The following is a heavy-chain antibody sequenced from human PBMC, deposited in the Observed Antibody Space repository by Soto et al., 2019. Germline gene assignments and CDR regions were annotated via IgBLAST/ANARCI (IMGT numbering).Heavy chain of an antibody. V-gene: IGHV3-11*01. Sequence: GGSLRLSCAASGFTFSDYYMSWIRQAPGKGLEWVSYISSSGSTIYYADSVKGRFTISRDNAKNSLYLQMNSLRAEDTAVYYCAREAGSGAQILELGWFDPWGQGTLVTLSS. CDR2: ISSSGSTI. J-gene: IGHJ5*02. CDR1: GFTFSDYY. CDR3: AREAGSGAQILELGWFDP. D-gene: IGHD3-10*01.